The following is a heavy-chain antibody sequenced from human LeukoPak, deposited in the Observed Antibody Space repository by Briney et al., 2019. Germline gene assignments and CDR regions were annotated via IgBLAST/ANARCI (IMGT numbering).Heavy chain of an antibody. CDR3: AKDQRAGDGYYYYGVDV. V-gene: IGHV3-23*01. CDR1: DFTFSRYA. Sequence: GGSLRLSCAASDFTFSRYAMSWVRQAPGKGLEWVSSISPFGGGTYYAESVKGRFTISRDNSKNTLYLQMNSLRAEDTAVYYCAKDQRAGDGYYYYGVDVWGRGTTVTVSS. D-gene: IGHD7-27*01. CDR2: ISPFGGGT. J-gene: IGHJ6*02.